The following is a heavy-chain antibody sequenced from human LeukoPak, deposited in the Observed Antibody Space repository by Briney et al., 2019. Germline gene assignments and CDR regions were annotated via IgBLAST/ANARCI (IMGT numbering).Heavy chain of an antibody. CDR2: IYYSGST. V-gene: IGHV4-34*01. J-gene: IGHJ5*02. D-gene: IGHD4-17*01. CDR3: ARVSGGYGDLGP. CDR1: GGSFSGYY. Sequence: PSETLSLTCAVYGGSFSGYYWSWIRQPPGKGLEWIGSIYYSGSTYYNPSLKSRVTISVDTSKNQFSLKLSSVTAADTAVYYCARVSGGYGDLGPWGQGTLVTVSS.